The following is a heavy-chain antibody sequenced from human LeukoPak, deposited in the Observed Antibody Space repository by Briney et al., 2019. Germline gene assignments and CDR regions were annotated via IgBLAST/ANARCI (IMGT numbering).Heavy chain of an antibody. CDR3: VRGDRWFDP. D-gene: IGHD2-21*01. J-gene: IGHJ5*02. Sequence: GGSLRLSCSASGFPFSNYAIHWVRQAPGKGLQYFSAISTNGGSTYYADSVKGRFTISRGNSKNTLYLQMSSLRAEDTAVYYCVRGDRWFDPWGQGTLVTVSS. V-gene: IGHV3-64D*06. CDR2: ISTNGGST. CDR1: GFPFSNYA.